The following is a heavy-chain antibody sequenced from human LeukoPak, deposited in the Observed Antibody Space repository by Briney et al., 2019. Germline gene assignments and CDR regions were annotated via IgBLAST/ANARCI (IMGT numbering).Heavy chain of an antibody. J-gene: IGHJ4*02. CDR1: GYTFTSYD. CDR2: MNPNSGNT. D-gene: IGHD3-16*01. Sequence: ASVKVSCKASGYTFTSYDINWVRQATGQGLEWMGWMNPNSGNTGYAQKFQGRVTMTRNTSISTAYMELSSLRSEDTAVYYCARGAEKYYDYVWGSYYYWGQGTLVTVSS. V-gene: IGHV1-8*01. CDR3: ARGAEKYYDYVWGSYYY.